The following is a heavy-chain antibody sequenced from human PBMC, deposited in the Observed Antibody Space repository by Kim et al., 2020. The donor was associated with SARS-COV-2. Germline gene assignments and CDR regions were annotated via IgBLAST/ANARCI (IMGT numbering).Heavy chain of an antibody. CDR2: ISYDGSNK. CDR1: GFTFSSYA. Sequence: GGSLRLSCAASGFTFSSYAMHWVRQAPGKGLEWVAVISYDGSNKYYADSVKGRFTISRDNSKNTLYLQMNSLRAEDTAVYYCARDVGRFLEWHTDYWGQGTLVTVSS. V-gene: IGHV3-30-3*01. J-gene: IGHJ4*02. D-gene: IGHD3-3*01. CDR3: ARDVGRFLEWHTDY.